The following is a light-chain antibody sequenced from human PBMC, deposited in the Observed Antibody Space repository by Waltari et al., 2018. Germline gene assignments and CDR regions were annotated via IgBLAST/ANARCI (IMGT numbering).Light chain of an antibody. Sequence: PGQSVTISCTGTSSDVGGYNYVSWYQQHPGKAPKLMIYDVTKRPSGVPDRFSGSKSGNTASLTISGLQAEDEADYSCCSYAGSYTFVFGTGTKVTVL. CDR3: CSYAGSYTFV. CDR2: DVT. CDR1: SSDVGGYNY. V-gene: IGLV2-11*01. J-gene: IGLJ1*01.